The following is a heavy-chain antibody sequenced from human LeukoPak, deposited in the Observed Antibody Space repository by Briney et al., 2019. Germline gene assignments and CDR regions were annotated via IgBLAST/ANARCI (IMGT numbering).Heavy chain of an antibody. CDR3: ARGGYGTGIDY. V-gene: IGHV3-74*01. Sequence: GGSLRLSCAASGFTFDDYAMHWVRQAPGKGLVWLSYINSGGSSTTYADSVKGRFTISRDNAKNTLYLQMNSLRAEDTAVYYCARGGYGTGIDYWGQGALVTVSS. CDR2: INSGGSST. CDR1: GFTFDDYA. J-gene: IGHJ4*02. D-gene: IGHD5-18*01.